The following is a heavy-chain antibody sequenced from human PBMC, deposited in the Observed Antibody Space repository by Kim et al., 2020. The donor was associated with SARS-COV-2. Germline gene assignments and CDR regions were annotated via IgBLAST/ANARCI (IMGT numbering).Heavy chain of an antibody. CDR1: GGSISSSSYY. CDR2: IYYSGST. D-gene: IGHD3-10*01. V-gene: IGHV4-39*01. CDR3: ARNVLLWFGELLRAFDI. J-gene: IGHJ3*02. Sequence: SQTLSLTCTVSGGSISSSSYYWGWIRQPPGKGLEWIGSIYYSGSTYYNPSLKSRVTISVDTSKNQFSLKLSSVTAADTAVYYCARNVLLWFGELLRAFDIWGQGTMVTVSS.